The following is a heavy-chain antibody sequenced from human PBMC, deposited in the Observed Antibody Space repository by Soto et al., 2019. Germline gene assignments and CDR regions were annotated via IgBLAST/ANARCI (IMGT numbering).Heavy chain of an antibody. J-gene: IGHJ4*02. Sequence: ASVKVSCKASGGTFSSYAISWVRQAPGQGLEWMGRIIPILGIANYAQKFQGRVTITADKSTSTAYMELSSLRSEDTAVYYCARDGYSYGYLYYFDYWGKGTLVTVSS. D-gene: IGHD5-18*01. CDR3: ARDGYSYGYLYYFDY. CDR2: IIPILGIA. V-gene: IGHV1-69*04. CDR1: GGTFSSYA.